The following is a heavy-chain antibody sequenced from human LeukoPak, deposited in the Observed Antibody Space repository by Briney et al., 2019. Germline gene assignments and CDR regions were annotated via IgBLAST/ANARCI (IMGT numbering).Heavy chain of an antibody. D-gene: IGHD3-22*01. Sequence: SETLSLTCTVSGGSISSGGYYWSWIRQHPGKGLEWIGYIYHSGSTYYNPSLKSRVTISVDRSKNQFSLKLSSVTAADTAVYYCAGQYYYDSSGYDDAFDIWGQGTMVTVSS. CDR2: IYHSGST. V-gene: IGHV4-30-2*01. CDR3: AGQYYYDSSGYDDAFDI. CDR1: GGSISSGGYY. J-gene: IGHJ3*02.